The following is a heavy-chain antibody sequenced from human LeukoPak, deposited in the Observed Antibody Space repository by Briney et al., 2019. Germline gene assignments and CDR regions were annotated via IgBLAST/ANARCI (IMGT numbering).Heavy chain of an antibody. V-gene: IGHV1-69*13. D-gene: IGHD4-17*01. CDR2: LIPIFGTA. CDR3: ARDLDYGDYCCDP. J-gene: IGHJ5*02. Sequence: ASVKVSCKASRGTFSSYAISWVRQAPGQGLEWMGELIPIFGTANYAQKFQGRGTITADESTSTAYMELSSLRSEDTAVYYCARDLDYGDYCCDPWGQGTLVTVSS. CDR1: RGTFSSYA.